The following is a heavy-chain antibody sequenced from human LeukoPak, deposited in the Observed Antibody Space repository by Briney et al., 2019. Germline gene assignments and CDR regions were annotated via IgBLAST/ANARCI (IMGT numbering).Heavy chain of an antibody. D-gene: IGHD3-10*01. CDR2: IYSGGNT. CDR1: GFTFSDYY. J-gene: IGHJ4*02. Sequence: GGSLRLSCAASGFTFSDYYMSWVRQAPGKGLEWVSVIYSGGNTYYADSVKGRFTISRDNSKNTLYLQMNSLSTEDTAVYYCATSYGSGSYGHWGQGTPVTVSS. V-gene: IGHV3-53*01. CDR3: ATSYGSGSYGH.